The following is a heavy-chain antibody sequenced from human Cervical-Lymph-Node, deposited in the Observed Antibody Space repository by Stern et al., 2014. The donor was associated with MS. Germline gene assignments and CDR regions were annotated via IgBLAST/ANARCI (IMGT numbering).Heavy chain of an antibody. V-gene: IGHV1-2*04. J-gene: IGHJ5*02. CDR2: INPKSGDT. Sequence: AQLEESGAEVKKPGASVKVSCKASGYTFSDYYMHWVRQAPGQGLEWMGWINPKSGDTKYAQKFQGWVTMTRDTSTSTVHMELRRLKSDDTALYYCAREMSSWGQGTLVTVSS. CDR1: GYTFSDYY. CDR3: AREMSS.